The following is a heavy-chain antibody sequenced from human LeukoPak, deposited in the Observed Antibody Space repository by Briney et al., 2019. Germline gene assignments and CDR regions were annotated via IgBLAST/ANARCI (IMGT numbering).Heavy chain of an antibody. CDR3: ARVPGTILRASDI. V-gene: IGHV3-11*04. CDR2: ISSSSSTI. D-gene: IGHD2-2*01. Sequence: KAGGSLRLSCAASGFTFSDYYMSWIRQAPGKGLEWVSYISSSSSTIYYADSVKGRFTISRDNAKNSLYLQMNSLRAEDTAVYYCARVPGTILRASDIWGQGTMVTVSS. CDR1: GFTFSDYY. J-gene: IGHJ3*02.